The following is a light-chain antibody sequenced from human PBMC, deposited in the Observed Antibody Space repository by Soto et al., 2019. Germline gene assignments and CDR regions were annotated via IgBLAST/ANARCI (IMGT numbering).Light chain of an antibody. J-gene: IGLJ1*01. CDR2: SNS. CDR1: SSNIGSNI. CDR3: ASWDGSLNAYV. V-gene: IGLV1-44*01. Sequence: QSVLTQPPSACGTPGQRVTISCSGSSSNIGSNIVHWYQQLPGTAPKLLIYSNSQRPSGVPDRISGSKSGTSASLAIRGIQSEDEGDYYCASWDGSLNAYVFGTGTKVTVL.